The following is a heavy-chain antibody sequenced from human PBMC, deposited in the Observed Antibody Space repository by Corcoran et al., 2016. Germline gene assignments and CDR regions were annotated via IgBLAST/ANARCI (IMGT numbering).Heavy chain of an antibody. V-gene: IGHV1-2*02. Sequence: QVQLVQSGAEVKKPGASVKVSCKASGYTFTGYYMHWVRQAPGQGLEWMGWINPNSGGTNYAQKFQGRVTMTRDTSISTAYMELSRLRSDDTAVDYWASCSSSTSCYGGRDYFDYWGQGTLVTVSS. J-gene: IGHJ4*02. CDR3: ASCSSSTSCYGGRDYFDY. D-gene: IGHD2-2*01. CDR1: GYTFTGYY. CDR2: INPNSGGT.